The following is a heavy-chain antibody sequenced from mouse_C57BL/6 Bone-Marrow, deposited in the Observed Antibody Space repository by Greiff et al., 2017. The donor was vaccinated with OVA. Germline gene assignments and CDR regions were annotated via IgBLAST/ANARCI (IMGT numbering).Heavy chain of an antibody. V-gene: IGHV7-1*01. CDR3: ARDGGNHYFDY. CDR2: SRNKANDYTT. D-gene: IGHD2-1*01. J-gene: IGHJ2*01. CDR1: GFTFSDFY. Sequence: DVKLVESGGGLVQSGRSLRLSCATSGFTFSDFYMEWVRQAPGKGLEWIAASRNKANDYTTEYSASVKGRFIVSRDTSQSILYLQMNALRAEDTAIYYCARDGGNHYFDYWGQGTTLTVSS.